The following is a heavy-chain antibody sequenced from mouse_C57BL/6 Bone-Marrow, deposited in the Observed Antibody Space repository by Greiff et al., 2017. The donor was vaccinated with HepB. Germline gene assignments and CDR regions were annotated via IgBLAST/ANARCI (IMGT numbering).Heavy chain of an antibody. Sequence: VQLQQPGAELVKPGASVKLSCTASGFNFKDYYMPWVKQRPEQGLEWIGCIDPGNGDTEYDSKFQGKATITADTSSNTAYLQLSSLTSKYTAVYYCTHLTETFAYWGQGTLVTVSA. V-gene: IGHV14-4*01. CDR3: THLTETFAY. D-gene: IGHD4-1*01. CDR2: IDPGNGDT. J-gene: IGHJ3*01. CDR1: GFNFKDYY.